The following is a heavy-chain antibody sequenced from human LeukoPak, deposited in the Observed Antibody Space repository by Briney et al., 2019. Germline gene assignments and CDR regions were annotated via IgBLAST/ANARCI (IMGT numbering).Heavy chain of an antibody. CDR2: IYYSGST. Sequence: SETLSLTCAVSGGSISSYYGSWVRQPPGKGREWIGYIYYSGSTTYNPSLMSRVTISVDPSTNQFSLKLSSVTAADTAVYYCAREAAAGTVDYWGQGTLVTVSS. V-gene: IGHV4-59*01. D-gene: IGHD6-13*01. J-gene: IGHJ4*02. CDR3: AREAAAGTVDY. CDR1: GGSISSYY.